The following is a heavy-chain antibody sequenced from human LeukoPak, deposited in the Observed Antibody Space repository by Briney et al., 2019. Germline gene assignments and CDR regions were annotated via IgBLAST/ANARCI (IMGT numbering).Heavy chain of an antibody. J-gene: IGHJ4*02. Sequence: ASVKVSCKASGYTFTNYGISWVRQAPGQGLEWMGWINPKSGGTNYVQKFQGRVTMTRDTSISTAYMELNRLRSDDTAMYYCARGPHLFLTNYFIAYWGQGTLVTVSS. D-gene: IGHD3-9*01. CDR3: ARGPHLFLTNYFIAY. CDR2: INPKSGGT. CDR1: GYTFTNYG. V-gene: IGHV1-2*02.